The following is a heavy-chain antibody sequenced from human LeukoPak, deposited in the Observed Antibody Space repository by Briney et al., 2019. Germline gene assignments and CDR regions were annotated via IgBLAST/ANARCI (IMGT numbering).Heavy chain of an antibody. CDR3: TTDSYSSSVDNY. V-gene: IGHV3-15*01. J-gene: IGHJ4*02. CDR1: GFTFSNAW. Sequence: PGGSLRLSCAASGFTFSNAWMSWVRQAPGKGLEWVGRIKSKTDGGTTDYAAPVKGRFTISRDDSKNTLYLQMSSLKTEDTAVYYCTTDSYSSSVDNYWGQGTLVTVSS. CDR2: IKSKTDGGTT. D-gene: IGHD6-6*01.